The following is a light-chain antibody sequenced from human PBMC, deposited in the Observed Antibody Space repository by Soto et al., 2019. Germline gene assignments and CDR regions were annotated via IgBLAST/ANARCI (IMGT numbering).Light chain of an antibody. CDR1: ESVNNNY. J-gene: IGKJ1*01. CDR3: QQYATSPRT. Sequence: ENVLTQSPGTLSLSPGEEATLSCRASESVNNNYLAWYQQIPGQAPRLLIYAASSRATGIPDRFSGRGSGTDFTLTISRLEPEDFSFYYCQQYATSPRTFGQGTKVEIK. V-gene: IGKV3-20*01. CDR2: AAS.